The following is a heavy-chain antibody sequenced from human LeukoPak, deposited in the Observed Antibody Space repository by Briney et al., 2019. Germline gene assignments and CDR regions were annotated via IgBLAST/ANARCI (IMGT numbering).Heavy chain of an antibody. Sequence: PSETLSLTCTVSGGSISSYYWSWIRQPPGKGLELIGFIYYTGSTNYNPSLKSRVSISVDTSKKHFSLKLSSVTAADTAVYYCARDQSSTWYDYWGQGTLVTVSS. CDR2: IYYTGST. CDR1: GGSISSYY. D-gene: IGHD6-13*01. J-gene: IGHJ4*02. CDR3: ARDQSSTWYDY. V-gene: IGHV4-59*01.